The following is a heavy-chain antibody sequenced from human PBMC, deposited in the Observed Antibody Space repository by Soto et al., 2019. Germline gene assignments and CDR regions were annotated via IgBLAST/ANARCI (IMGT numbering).Heavy chain of an antibody. J-gene: IGHJ4*02. D-gene: IGHD3-9*01. Sequence: QVQLVQSGAEVKKPGSSVKVSCKASGGTFSSYAISWVRQAPGQGPEWMGGIIPIFGTANYAQKFQGRVTITADESTSTAYMELSSLRSEDTAVYYCARGPDYDILTGSVYYFDYWGQGTLVTVSS. CDR2: IIPIFGTA. CDR1: GGTFSSYA. CDR3: ARGPDYDILTGSVYYFDY. V-gene: IGHV1-69*01.